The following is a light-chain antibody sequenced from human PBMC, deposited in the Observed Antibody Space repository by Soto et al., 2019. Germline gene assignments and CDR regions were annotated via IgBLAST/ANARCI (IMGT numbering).Light chain of an antibody. J-gene: IGKJ1*01. Sequence: DVVLTQSPLSLPVTLGQPASISCRSSQSLVDSDGNTYLNWFQQRPGQSPRRLIYKVSNRDSGVPDRFSGRGSGTHFTLKISRVEAEDVGADYCRQGTYWPPGTYGQGTKGESK. CDR1: QSLVDSDGNTY. CDR3: RQGTYWPPGT. V-gene: IGKV2-30*01. CDR2: KVS.